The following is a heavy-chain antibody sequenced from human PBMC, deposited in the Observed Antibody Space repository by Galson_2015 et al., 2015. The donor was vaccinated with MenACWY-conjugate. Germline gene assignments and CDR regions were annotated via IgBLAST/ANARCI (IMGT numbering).Heavy chain of an antibody. V-gene: IGHV3-30*04. CDR2: ISYDGSNK. Sequence: SLRLSCAASGLTFSNYAMNWVHQAPGKGLDWVAVISYDGSNKYYADSVKGRFTISRDKNTLYLEMISLRGEDTAVYYCARVYSGSPDYGMDVWGQGTTVTVSS. CDR1: GLTFSNYA. CDR3: ARVYSGSPDYGMDV. J-gene: IGHJ6*02. D-gene: IGHD1-26*01.